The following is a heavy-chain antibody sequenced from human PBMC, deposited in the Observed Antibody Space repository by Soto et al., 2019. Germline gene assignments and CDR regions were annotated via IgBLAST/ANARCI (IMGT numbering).Heavy chain of an antibody. J-gene: IGHJ3*02. CDR3: ARPLGQGIVVVRDDAFDI. D-gene: IGHD3-22*01. V-gene: IGHV3-48*02. CDR1: GFTFSSYS. Sequence: EVQLVESGGGLVQPGGSLRLSCAASGFTFSSYSMNWVRQAPGKGLEWVSYISSSSSTIYYADSVKGRFTISRYNAKNSLYLQMNSLRDEDTAVYYWARPLGQGIVVVRDDAFDIWGQGTMVTVSS. CDR2: ISSSSSTI.